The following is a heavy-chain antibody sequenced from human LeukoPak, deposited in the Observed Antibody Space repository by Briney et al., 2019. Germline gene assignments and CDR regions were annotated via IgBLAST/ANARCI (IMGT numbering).Heavy chain of an antibody. Sequence: GGSLRLSCAASGFSFSSYWMSWVRQAPGKGLQWVANIKEDGSEKYYVDSVKDRFTISRDNAKNSLYLQMNSLGAEDTAIYYCARGGRYYFAYWGQGTLVTVSS. D-gene: IGHD1-14*01. J-gene: IGHJ4*02. CDR3: ARGGRYYFAY. CDR1: GFSFSSYW. CDR2: IKEDGSEK. V-gene: IGHV3-7*01.